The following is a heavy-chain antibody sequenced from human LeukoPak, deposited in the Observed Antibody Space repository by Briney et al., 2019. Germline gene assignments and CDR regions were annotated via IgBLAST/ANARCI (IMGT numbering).Heavy chain of an antibody. CDR2: LDPSDSYT. V-gene: IGHV5-10-1*01. D-gene: IGHD2-21*02. J-gene: IGHJ4*02. CDR1: GYNFTSHW. CDR3: ARYAVVTATPTV. Sequence: GESLQISCKGSGYNFTSHWISWVRQMPGKGLEWMGRLDPSDSYTNYSPSFQGHVTISADKSISTAYLQWSSLKASDTAMYYCARYAVVTATPTVWGQGTLVTVSS.